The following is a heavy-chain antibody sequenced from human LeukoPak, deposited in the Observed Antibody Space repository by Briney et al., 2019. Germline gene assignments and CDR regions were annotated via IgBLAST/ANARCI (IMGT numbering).Heavy chain of an antibody. D-gene: IGHD6-6*01. CDR3: ARIPSAFYSSSSDYYFGY. J-gene: IGHJ4*02. CDR2: IDWGDDK. CDR1: GFSLSTSGMC. V-gene: IGHV2-70*11. Sequence: SGPALVKPTQTLTLTCTFSGFSLSTSGMCVSWIRQPPGKALEWLARIDWGDDKYYSTSLKTRLTISKDTSKNQVVLTMTNMDPVDTATYYCARIPSAFYSSSSDYYFGYWGQGTLVTVSS.